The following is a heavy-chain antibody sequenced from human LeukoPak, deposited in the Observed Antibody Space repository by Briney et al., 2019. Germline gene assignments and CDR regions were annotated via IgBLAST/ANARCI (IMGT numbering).Heavy chain of an antibody. D-gene: IGHD3-22*01. CDR1: GYTFTNYG. CDR2: INAGNGHT. Sequence: ASVKVSCKASGYTFTNYGIHWVRQAPGQRLEWTGWINAGNGHTKYSQEFQGRVTIAGDTSASTAYMELSSLRSEDMAVYYCATYDVSGYFNYWGQGTLVTVSS. CDR3: ATYDVSGYFNY. V-gene: IGHV1-3*03. J-gene: IGHJ4*02.